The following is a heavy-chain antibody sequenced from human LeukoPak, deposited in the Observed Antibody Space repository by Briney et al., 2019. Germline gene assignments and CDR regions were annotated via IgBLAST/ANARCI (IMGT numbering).Heavy chain of an antibody. D-gene: IGHD3-10*01. CDR2: INHSGST. CDR1: GGSISSYY. J-gene: IGHJ4*02. V-gene: IGHV4-34*01. CDR3: ARVLSHGGNGSGSYGLFDY. Sequence: PSETLFLTCTVSGGSISSYYWSWIRQPPGKGLEWIREINHSGSTNYNPSLKSRVTISVDTSKNQFSLKLSSVTAADTAVYYCARVLSHGGNGSGSYGLFDYWGQGTLVTVSS.